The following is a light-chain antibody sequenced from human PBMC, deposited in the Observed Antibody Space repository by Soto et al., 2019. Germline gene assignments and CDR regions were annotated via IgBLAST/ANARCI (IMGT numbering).Light chain of an antibody. Sequence: DIQMTQSPSTLSASVGDRVTITCRASQSISTWLAWYQQKPGTAPKLLIYRASNLEGGVPSRFSGSGSGTEFTLTISSLQPDDFAIYYCQQYNAYSTWTFGPGTKVDIK. CDR1: QSISTW. CDR2: RAS. J-gene: IGKJ1*01. V-gene: IGKV1-5*03. CDR3: QQYNAYSTWT.